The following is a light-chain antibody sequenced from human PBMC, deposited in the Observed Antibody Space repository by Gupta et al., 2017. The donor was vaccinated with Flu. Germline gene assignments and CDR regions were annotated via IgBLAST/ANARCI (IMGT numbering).Light chain of an antibody. J-gene: IGLJ3*02. Sequence: QSALTQPASVSGSPGQSIAISCTGSNSDVGGYNVVSWYQQYPGKAPKLLIYEVTKRPSGVSYRFSGSKSGNTESLTIAGLQAEDEADYYCSSYTKSRTLVFGGGTKLTVL. CDR2: EVT. V-gene: IGLV2-14*01. CDR3: SSYTKSRTLV. CDR1: NSDVGGYNV.